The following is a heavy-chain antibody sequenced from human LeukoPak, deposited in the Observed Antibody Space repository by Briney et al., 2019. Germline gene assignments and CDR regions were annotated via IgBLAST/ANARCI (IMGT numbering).Heavy chain of an antibody. V-gene: IGHV3-11*01. Sequence: GGSLRLSCAASGFTFSDYYMSWIRQAPGKGLEWVSYISGPSTPIYYADSVKGRFTISRDNAKNSLYLQMNSLRPEDTAVYYCASSRKGFGDLSDYWGQGTLVTVSS. D-gene: IGHD3-10*01. CDR2: ISGPSTPI. CDR1: GFTFSDYY. J-gene: IGHJ4*02. CDR3: ASSRKGFGDLSDY.